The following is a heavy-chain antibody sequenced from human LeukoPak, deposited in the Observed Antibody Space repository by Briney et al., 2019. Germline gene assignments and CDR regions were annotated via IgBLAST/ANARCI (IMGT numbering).Heavy chain of an antibody. CDR3: ARGAIFGVVPYAFDI. Sequence: GRSLRLSCAASGFTFSSYAMHWVRQAPGKGLEWVAVISYDGSNKYYADSVKGRFTISRDNSKNTLYLQMNSLRAEDTAVYYCARGAIFGVVPYAFDIWGQGTMVTVSS. CDR1: GFTFSSYA. CDR2: ISYDGSNK. V-gene: IGHV3-30-3*01. D-gene: IGHD3-3*01. J-gene: IGHJ3*02.